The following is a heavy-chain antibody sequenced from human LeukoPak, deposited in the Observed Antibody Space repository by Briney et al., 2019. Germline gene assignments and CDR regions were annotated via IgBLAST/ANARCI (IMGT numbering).Heavy chain of an antibody. V-gene: IGHV4-34*01. Sequence: SETLSLTCAVYGGSFSGYYWSWIRQHPGKGLEWIGEINRSGSTNYNPSLKSRVTISVDTSKNQFSLKLSSVTAADTAVYYCARGRRYGYCSSTSCYGYYYGMDVWGQGTTVTVSS. CDR1: GGSFSGYY. D-gene: IGHD2-2*03. CDR3: ARGRRYGYCSSTSCYGYYYGMDV. CDR2: INRSGST. J-gene: IGHJ6*02.